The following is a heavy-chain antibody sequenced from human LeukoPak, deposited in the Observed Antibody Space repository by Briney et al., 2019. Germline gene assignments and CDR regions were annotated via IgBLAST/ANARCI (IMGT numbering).Heavy chain of an antibody. J-gene: IGHJ4*02. CDR1: GGTFSSYA. D-gene: IGHD3-22*01. Sequence: SVKVSSKASGGTFSSYAISWVRQAPGQGLEWMGRIIPIFGTANYAQKFQGRVTITTDESTSTAYMELSSLRSEDTAVYYCARGDTITYYYDSSGYLSLDYWGQGTLVTVSS. CDR2: IIPIFGTA. CDR3: ARGDTITYYYDSSGYLSLDY. V-gene: IGHV1-69*05.